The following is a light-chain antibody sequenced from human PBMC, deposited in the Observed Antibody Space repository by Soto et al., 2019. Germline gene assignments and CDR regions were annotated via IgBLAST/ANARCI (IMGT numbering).Light chain of an antibody. CDR1: SGHSNYA. CDR2: VNSDGSH. Sequence: QLVLTQSPSASASLGASVKLTCTLSSGHSNYAIAWHQQQPEMGPRYLMKVNSDGSHNKGDGIPDRFSGSSSGAERYLTISSLQSEDEADYYCQTWGTGVAVFGGGTKVTVL. V-gene: IGLV4-69*01. J-gene: IGLJ7*01. CDR3: QTWGTGVAV.